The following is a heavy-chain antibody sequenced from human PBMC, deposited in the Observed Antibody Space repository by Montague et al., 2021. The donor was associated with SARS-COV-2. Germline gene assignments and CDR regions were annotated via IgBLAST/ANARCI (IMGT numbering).Heavy chain of an antibody. J-gene: IGHJ4*02. CDR1: GGSIVCYY. Sequence: SETLSLTCAVPGGSIVCYYWSWIRQSPGLDLGCICNVHSTGCTKYNPSLKTRVTLSLDTPKKHCSLKLKSATAADTAVYYCARAQNTCFIANCVNYFEVWGLGALVTVSS. V-gene: IGHV4-59*01. CDR3: ARAQNTCFIANCVNYFEV. CDR2: VHSTGCT. D-gene: IGHD1-1*01.